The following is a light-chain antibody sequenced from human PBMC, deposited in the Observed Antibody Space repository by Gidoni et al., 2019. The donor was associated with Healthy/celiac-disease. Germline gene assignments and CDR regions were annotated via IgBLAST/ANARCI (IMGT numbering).Light chain of an antibody. V-gene: IGKV1-5*01. CDR2: DAS. J-gene: IGKJ1*01. CDR1: QSISSW. Sequence: DIQMTQSPSTLSASVGDRVTITCRASQSISSWLAWYQQKPEKAPKLLIYDASSLESGVPSRFSGSGSGTEFTLTISSLQPDDFATYYCQQYNSYSTWTFGQGTKVEIK. CDR3: QQYNSYSTWT.